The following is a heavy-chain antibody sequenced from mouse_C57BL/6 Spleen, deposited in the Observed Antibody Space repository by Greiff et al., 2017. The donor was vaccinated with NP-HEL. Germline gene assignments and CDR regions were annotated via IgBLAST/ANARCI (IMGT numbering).Heavy chain of an antibody. CDR3: ARLTTTVVAPSYWYFDV. CDR1: GYTFTGYW. J-gene: IGHJ1*03. V-gene: IGHV1-9*01. D-gene: IGHD1-1*01. CDR2: ILPGSGST. Sequence: QVQLQQSGAELMKPGASVKLSCKATGYTFTGYWIEWVKQRPGHGLEWIGEILPGSGSTNYNEKFKGKATFTADTSSNTAYMQLSSLTTEDSAIYYCARLTTTVVAPSYWYFDVWGTGTTVTVSS.